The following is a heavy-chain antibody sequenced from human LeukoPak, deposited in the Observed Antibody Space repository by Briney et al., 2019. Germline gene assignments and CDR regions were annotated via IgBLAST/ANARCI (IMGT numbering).Heavy chain of an antibody. V-gene: IGHV3-21*04. CDR2: ISSSSYI. CDR3: AKEDGTIAAAGFFDY. D-gene: IGHD6-13*01. CDR1: GFTFSSYS. J-gene: IGHJ4*02. Sequence: GGSLRLSCAASGFTFSSYSMNWVRQAPGKGLEWVSSISSSSYIYYADSVKGRFTISRDNSKNTLYLQMNSLRAEDTAVYYCAKEDGTIAAAGFFDYWGQGTLVTVSS.